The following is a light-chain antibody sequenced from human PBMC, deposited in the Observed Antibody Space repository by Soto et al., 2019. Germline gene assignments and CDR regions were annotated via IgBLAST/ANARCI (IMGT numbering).Light chain of an antibody. CDR3: QQYYSYPPWT. CDR2: AAS. J-gene: IGKJ1*01. V-gene: IGKV1-9*01. CDR1: QGISSY. Sequence: DIQLTQSPSFLSASVGEIVTITWRASQGISSYLAWYQQKPGKAPKLLIYAASTLQSGVPSRFSGSGSGTDFTLTISCLQSEDFATYYCQQYYSYPPWTFGQGTKVDIK.